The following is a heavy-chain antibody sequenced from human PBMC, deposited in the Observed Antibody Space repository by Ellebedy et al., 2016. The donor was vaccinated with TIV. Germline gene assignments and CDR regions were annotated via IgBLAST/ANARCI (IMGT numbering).Heavy chain of an antibody. CDR1: GYTFTGHH. D-gene: IGHD1-26*01. Sequence: AASVKVSCKASGYTFTGHHMHWVRQAPGQGLDWMGYIHPNSGGASYAQKFQGRVTMTRDTSISTAYMELRSLTSDDTAIYYCAREYTGSYTDSWGQGTLVTVSS. V-gene: IGHV1-2*02. J-gene: IGHJ5*01. CDR2: IHPNSGGA. CDR3: AREYTGSYTDS.